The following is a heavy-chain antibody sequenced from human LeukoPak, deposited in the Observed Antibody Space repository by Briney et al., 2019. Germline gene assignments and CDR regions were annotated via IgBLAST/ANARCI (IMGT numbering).Heavy chain of an antibody. CDR3: ARSVAPYCSSTSCYLFDY. J-gene: IGHJ4*02. V-gene: IGHV3-30*04. CDR2: ISYDGSNE. Sequence: GRSLRLSCAASGFTFSNYAMDWVRQAPGKGLEWVAVISYDGSNEYYADSVKGRFTISRDNSKNTLYLQMNSLRDEDTAVYYCARSVAPYCSSTSCYLFDYWGQGTLVTVSS. D-gene: IGHD2-2*01. CDR1: GFTFSNYA.